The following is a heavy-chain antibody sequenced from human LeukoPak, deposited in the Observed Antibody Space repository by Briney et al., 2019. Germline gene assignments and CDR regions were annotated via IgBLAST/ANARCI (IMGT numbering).Heavy chain of an antibody. CDR3: ARPYSGSYLGDNWFDP. CDR1: GFTFDNYA. V-gene: IGHV3-23*01. J-gene: IGHJ5*02. CDR2: LSANGRTT. D-gene: IGHD1-26*01. Sequence: GGSLKLSCKASGFTFDNYAMSWVRQAPGEGLEWASGLSANGRTTYYADSVKGRSTISRDNSKNTLYLQMNSLRAEDTAVYYCARPYSGSYLGDNWFDPWGQGTLVTVSS.